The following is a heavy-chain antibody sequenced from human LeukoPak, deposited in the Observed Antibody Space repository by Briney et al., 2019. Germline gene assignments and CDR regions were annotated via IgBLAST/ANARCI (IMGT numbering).Heavy chain of an antibody. J-gene: IGHJ6*02. V-gene: IGHV3-30*02. D-gene: IGHD1-1*01. Sequence: GESLKISCAASGFTFSYYGVHWVRQAPGKGLEWVAFISFHGSHKSHLDSVKGRFTISRDNSKNTLDLQMNRLKSEDAAVYYCAKEKGRYKTNWLGDGMDVWGQGATVTVSS. CDR3: AKEKGRYKTNWLGDGMDV. CDR1: GFTFSYYG. CDR2: ISFHGSHK.